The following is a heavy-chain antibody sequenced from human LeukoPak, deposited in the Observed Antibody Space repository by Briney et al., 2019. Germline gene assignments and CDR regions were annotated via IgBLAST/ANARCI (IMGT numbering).Heavy chain of an antibody. CDR1: GFTFSSYG. J-gene: IGHJ4*02. CDR3: AKGQEYVWGSYRYTEGPYFDY. D-gene: IGHD3-16*02. V-gene: IGHV3-30*02. CDR2: IRYDGSNK. Sequence: PGGSLRLSCAASGFTFSSYGMHWVRQAPGKGLEWVAFIRYDGSNKYYADSVKGRFTISRDNSKNTLYLQMNSLRAEDTAVYYCAKGQEYVWGSYRYTEGPYFDYWGQGTLVTVSS.